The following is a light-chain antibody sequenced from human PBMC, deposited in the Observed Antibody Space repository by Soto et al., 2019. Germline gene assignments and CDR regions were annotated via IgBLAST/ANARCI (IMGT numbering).Light chain of an antibody. J-gene: IGKJ2*01. CDR3: QRHGGSPLYT. Sequence: EIVLTQSPGTLSLSPGERATLFCRASQSVTGSTLAWYQQKPGQAPRLLIFGASSRATGIPDRFSGSGYGTDFTLSISGLEPEDFAVYYCQRHGGSPLYTFGQGTKLEIK. V-gene: IGKV3-20*01. CDR2: GAS. CDR1: QSVTGST.